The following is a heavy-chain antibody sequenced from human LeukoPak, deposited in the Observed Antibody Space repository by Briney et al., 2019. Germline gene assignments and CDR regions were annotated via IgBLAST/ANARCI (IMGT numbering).Heavy chain of an antibody. CDR1: GGSFSGYY. Sequence: SETLSLTCAVYGGSFSGYYWSWIRQPPGKGLEWIGEISHSGSTNYNPSLKSRVTISVDKSKNQFSLKLSSVTAADTAVYYCARDKWEPRYAFDIWGQGTMVTVSS. V-gene: IGHV4-34*01. J-gene: IGHJ3*02. CDR3: ARDKWEPRYAFDI. D-gene: IGHD1-26*01. CDR2: ISHSGST.